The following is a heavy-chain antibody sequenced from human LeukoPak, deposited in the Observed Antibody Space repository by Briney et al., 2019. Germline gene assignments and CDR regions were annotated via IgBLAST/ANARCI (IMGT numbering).Heavy chain of an antibody. CDR1: GGSISSYY. CDR3: ARSEEYSSSSGLSH. J-gene: IGHJ4*02. CDR2: IYYSGST. D-gene: IGHD6-6*01. V-gene: IGHV4-59*12. Sequence: SETLSLTCTVSGGSISSYYWSWIRQPPGKGLEWIGYIYYSGSTNYNPSLKSRVTISVDTSKNQFSLKVSSVTAADTAVYYCARSEEYSSSSGLSHWGQGTLVTVSS.